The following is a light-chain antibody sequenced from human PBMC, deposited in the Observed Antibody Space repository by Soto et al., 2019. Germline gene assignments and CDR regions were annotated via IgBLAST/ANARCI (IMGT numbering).Light chain of an antibody. J-gene: IGKJ5*01. CDR2: DAS. Sequence: EIVMTPSPGTLSVSPGEPATLSCRASQSVRSKLAWYQQKPGQPPRLLIYDASTRATGIPARFSGSGSGTAFTLTISSLQSEDFAVYYCQQYSNWPPITFGQGTRLEMK. CDR3: QQYSNWPPIT. V-gene: IGKV3-15*01. CDR1: QSVRSK.